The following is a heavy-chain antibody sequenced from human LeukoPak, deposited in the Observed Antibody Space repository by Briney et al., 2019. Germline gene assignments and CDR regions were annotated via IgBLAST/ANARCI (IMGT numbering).Heavy chain of an antibody. CDR3: ARATTLYSRRADY. CDR1: GYTFTSYA. Sequence: ASVKVSCKAFGYTFTSYAMNWVRQAPGQGLEWMGWINTNTGNPSYAQGFTGRFVFSLDTSVTTAYLQITSLEAEDTAIYYCARATTLYSRRADYWGQGTLVTVSS. V-gene: IGHV7-4-1*02. J-gene: IGHJ4*02. D-gene: IGHD6-13*01. CDR2: INTNTGNP.